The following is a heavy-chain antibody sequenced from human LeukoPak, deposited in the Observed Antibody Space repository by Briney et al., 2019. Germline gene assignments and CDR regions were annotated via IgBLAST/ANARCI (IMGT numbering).Heavy chain of an antibody. CDR2: IYTSGST. CDR3: ARDPGGSGPAS. V-gene: IGHV4-61*02. Sequence: PSETLSLTCTVSGGSISSLNHHWTWIRQPAGKGLELIGRIYTSGSTNYSPSFKSRVTISIDTSKNQFSLKLSSVTAADTAVYYCARDPGGSGPASWGPGTLVTVSS. CDR1: GGSISSLNHH. D-gene: IGHD6-19*01. J-gene: IGHJ5*02.